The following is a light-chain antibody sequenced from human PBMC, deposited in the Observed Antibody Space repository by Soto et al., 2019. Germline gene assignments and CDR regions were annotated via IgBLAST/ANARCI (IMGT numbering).Light chain of an antibody. CDR2: GAS. CDR1: QSXTTY. J-gene: IGKJ3*01. CDR3: XQSYNSPPA. V-gene: IGKV1-39*01. Sequence: QMTQSPSSLSVSVGDSVTITCRSSQSXTTYLNWYQQKPGKGPRLLIYGASSLPSGVPARFAGSGSGTNFTLTISSLQPEDFAVYYCXQSYNSPPAFGSGTKVEIK.